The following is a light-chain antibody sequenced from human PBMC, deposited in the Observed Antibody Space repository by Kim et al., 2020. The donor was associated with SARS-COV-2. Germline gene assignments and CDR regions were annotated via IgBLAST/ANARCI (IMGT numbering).Light chain of an antibody. Sequence: SASVGDRVSITCRASQSISNYVNWYQQKPGKAPNLLIYTSSTLQSGVPSRFGGSGSGTDSTLTISSLQPEDVATYFCQQSYSPPYTFAQGTKLEI. CDR3: QQSYSPPYT. CDR1: QSISNY. V-gene: IGKV1-39*01. CDR2: TSS. J-gene: IGKJ2*01.